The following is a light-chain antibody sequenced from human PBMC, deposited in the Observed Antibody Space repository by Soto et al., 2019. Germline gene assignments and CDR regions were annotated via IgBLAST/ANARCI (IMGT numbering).Light chain of an antibody. V-gene: IGKV1-39*01. CDR1: QSIISY. CDR2: AAD. Sequence: DIQMTQSPSSLSASVGDRVTITCRASQSIISYLNWYQQKPGKAPKLLIYAADSLQSGVPSRFSGSGSGTDFTLTISSLQPEDFATYYCQQTYSTPLTFGGGTKVDI. J-gene: IGKJ4*01. CDR3: QQTYSTPLT.